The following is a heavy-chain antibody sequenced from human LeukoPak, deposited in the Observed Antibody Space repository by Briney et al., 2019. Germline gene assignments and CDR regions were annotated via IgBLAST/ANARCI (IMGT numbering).Heavy chain of an antibody. J-gene: IGHJ4*02. CDR2: ISDSGAGT. V-gene: IGHV3-23*01. D-gene: IGHD6-19*01. CDR1: GFTFSNYA. CDR3: TKTGDSGWFNDY. Sequence: GGSLRLPCAASGFTFSNYAISWVRQAPGKGLEWVSAISDSGAGTYYADSVKGRFTISRDNSKNTVYVQMNSLRAEDTAVYYCTKTGDSGWFNDYWGQGTLVTVSS.